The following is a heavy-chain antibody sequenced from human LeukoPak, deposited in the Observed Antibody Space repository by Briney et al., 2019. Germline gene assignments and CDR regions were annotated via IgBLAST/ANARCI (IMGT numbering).Heavy chain of an antibody. D-gene: IGHD6-19*01. CDR2: VYYSGST. CDR1: GGSVSSYF. J-gene: IGHJ5*02. Sequence: SETLSLTCTVSGGSVSSYFWNWIRQPPGRGLEWIGYVYYSGSTNNNPSLKSRVSISVDTSKNHFSLKLSSVTAADTAVYYCARDRKQWLRGPFGPWGQGILVTVSS. CDR3: ARDRKQWLRGPFGP. V-gene: IGHV4-59*02.